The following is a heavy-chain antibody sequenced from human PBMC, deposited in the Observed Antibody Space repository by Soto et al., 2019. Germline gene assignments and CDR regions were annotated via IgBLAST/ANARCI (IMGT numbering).Heavy chain of an antibody. V-gene: IGHV3-30*18. D-gene: IGHD3-10*01. J-gene: IGHJ2*01. Sequence: QVQLVESGGGVVQPGRSLRLSCAASGFSFSSYGMHWVRQAPGKGLEWVTVVGHDGSAQEYADSVKGRFTISRDNSKNPLYLHMDSLRAEDTAVYYCAKEFLPIPMVYWYFDLWGRGTLVTVSS. CDR2: VGHDGSAQ. CDR3: AKEFLPIPMVYWYFDL. CDR1: GFSFSSYG.